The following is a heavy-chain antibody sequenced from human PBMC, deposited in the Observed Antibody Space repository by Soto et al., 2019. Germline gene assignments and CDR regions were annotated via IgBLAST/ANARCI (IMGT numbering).Heavy chain of an antibody. CDR2: LNSDGSTT. CDR3: ARGAFRAYYFDW. Sequence: EVQLVESGGGLVQPGGSLRLSCAASGFTFSSYWMHWVRQAPGKGLVWLSRLNSDGSTTNYADSVKGRFTISRDNAKNTLYLQMNSLTVEDTAVYYCARGAFRAYYFDWWGQGTLVTVSS. V-gene: IGHV3-74*01. J-gene: IGHJ4*02. CDR1: GFTFSSYW.